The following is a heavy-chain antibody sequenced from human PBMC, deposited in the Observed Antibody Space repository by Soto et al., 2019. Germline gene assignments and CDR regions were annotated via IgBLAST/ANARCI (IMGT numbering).Heavy chain of an antibody. CDR2: IYWDDDK. V-gene: IGHV2-5*02. CDR1: GSPLSTSGVG. Sequence: SGPTLGNPKQTLTLTCTCSGSPLSTSGVGVGWIRQPPGKALEWLALIYWDDDKRYSPSLKSRLTITKDTSKNQVVLTMTNMDPVDTVTYYCAHSLVLGIDCSSTSCYAFDYWGQGSLVTVSS. J-gene: IGHJ4*02. D-gene: IGHD2-2*01. CDR3: AHSLVLGIDCSSTSCYAFDY.